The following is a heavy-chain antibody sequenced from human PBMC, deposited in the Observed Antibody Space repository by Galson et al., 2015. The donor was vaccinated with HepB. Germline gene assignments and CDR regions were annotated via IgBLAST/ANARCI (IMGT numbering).Heavy chain of an antibody. CDR3: ARDNCSSPSCDEIHYNGVDV. CDR2: INPNSGGA. V-gene: IGHV1-2*02. Sequence: SVKVSCKASGYTFTGYYMQWVRQAPGQGLEWMGWINPNSGGATYAQKFQGRVTMTRDTSISTAYMELSRLRSDDKAVYYCARDNCSSPSCDEIHYNGVDVWGQGTTVTVSS. J-gene: IGHJ6*02. CDR1: GYTFTGYY. D-gene: IGHD2-2*01.